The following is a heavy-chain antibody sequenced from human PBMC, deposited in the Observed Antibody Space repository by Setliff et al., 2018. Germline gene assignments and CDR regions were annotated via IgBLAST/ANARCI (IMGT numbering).Heavy chain of an antibody. CDR3: ARRGREMSTVRFFHS. Sequence: SETLSLTCTVSDDSFYSDYYFWGWIRQPPGKGLEWIGYIYYSGSTYYNPSLKSRVTISLDTSKNQFSLNLSSVTAADTAVYYCARRGREMSTVRFFHSWGQGVLVTVSS. CDR1: DDSFYSDYYF. CDR2: IYYSGST. D-gene: IGHD4-4*01. J-gene: IGHJ4*02. V-gene: IGHV4-31*03.